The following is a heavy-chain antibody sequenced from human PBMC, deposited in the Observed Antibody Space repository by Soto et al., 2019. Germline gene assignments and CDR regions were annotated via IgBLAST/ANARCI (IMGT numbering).Heavy chain of an antibody. V-gene: IGHV5-51*01. J-gene: IGHJ6*03. D-gene: IGHD3-10*01. CDR2: IYPGDSDT. Sequence: PGESLKISCKGSGYSFTSYWIGWVRQMPGKGLEWMGIIYPGDSDTRYSPSFQGQVTISADKSISTAYLQWSSLKASDTAMYYCARLMGLSMVRGVIPGMYYYMDVWGKGTTVTVSS. CDR1: GYSFTSYW. CDR3: ARLMGLSMVRGVIPGMYYYMDV.